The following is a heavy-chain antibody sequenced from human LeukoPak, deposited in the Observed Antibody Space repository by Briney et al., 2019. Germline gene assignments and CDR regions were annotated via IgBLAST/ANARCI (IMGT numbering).Heavy chain of an antibody. CDR3: ARGRSGSHHFDS. D-gene: IGHD3-10*01. CDR1: GFTFSDYA. J-gene: IGHJ4*02. CDR2: ISYDGSNK. V-gene: IGHV3-30*04. Sequence: GGSLRLSCAASGFTFSDYAMHWVRQAPGKGLEWVAIISYDGSNKYYADSVKGRFTISRDNSKNTLYLQMNSLRADDTAVYYCARGRSGSHHFDSWGQGTLVTVPS.